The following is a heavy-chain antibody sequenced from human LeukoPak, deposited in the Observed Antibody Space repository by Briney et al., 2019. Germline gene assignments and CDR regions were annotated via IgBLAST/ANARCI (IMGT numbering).Heavy chain of an antibody. V-gene: IGHV3-53*01. CDR3: AKLLIAALDY. CDR2: IYSGGST. Sequence: GGSLRLSCAASGFTVSSNYMSWVRQAPGKGLEWVSVIYSGGSTYYADSVKGHFTISRDNSKNTLYLQMNSLRAEDTAVYYCAKLLIAALDYWGQGTLVTVSS. D-gene: IGHD6-13*01. CDR1: GFTVSSNY. J-gene: IGHJ4*02.